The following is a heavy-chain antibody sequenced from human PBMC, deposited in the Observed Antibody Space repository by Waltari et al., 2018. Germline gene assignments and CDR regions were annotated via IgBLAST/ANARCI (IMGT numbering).Heavy chain of an antibody. CDR2: IYYSGST. CDR1: GGSISSSSYY. V-gene: IGHV4-39*07. D-gene: IGHD6-19*01. CDR3: ARDRRIAVAANFDY. J-gene: IGHJ4*02. Sequence: QLQLQESGPGLVKPSETLSLTYTVSGGSISSSSYYWGWIRQPPGKGLEWIGSIYYSGSTYYNPSLKSRVTISVDTSKNQFSLKLSSVTAADTAVYYCARDRRIAVAANFDYWGQGTLVTVSS.